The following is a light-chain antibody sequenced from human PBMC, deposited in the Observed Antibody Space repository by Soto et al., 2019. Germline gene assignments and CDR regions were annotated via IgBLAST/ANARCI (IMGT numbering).Light chain of an antibody. Sequence: DIQMTQSPSFLSASVGDKVTITCRATESVKKWLAGYQEKPGNPPRPQIYDPSTLESGVPSRFSGSGSEPEFTLTISSLQADDFAIYYCQQYNSYSWTFGQGTKVEMK. J-gene: IGKJ1*01. CDR1: ESVKKW. CDR2: DPS. CDR3: QQYNSYSWT. V-gene: IGKV1-5*01.